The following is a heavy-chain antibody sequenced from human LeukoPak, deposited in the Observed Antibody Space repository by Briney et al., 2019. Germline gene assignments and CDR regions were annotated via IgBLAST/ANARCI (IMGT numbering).Heavy chain of an antibody. CDR2: ISSNSSYI. CDR1: GFTFSSYN. Sequence: GASLRLSCAASGFTFSSYNMNWVRQAPGKGLEWVSSISSNSSYISYTDSVKGRFTISKDNAKTSLYLQMNSLRAEDTAVYYCASVTGSYAEIDYWGQGTLVTVS. V-gene: IGHV3-21*01. D-gene: IGHD2-2*01. J-gene: IGHJ4*02. CDR3: ASVTGSYAEIDY.